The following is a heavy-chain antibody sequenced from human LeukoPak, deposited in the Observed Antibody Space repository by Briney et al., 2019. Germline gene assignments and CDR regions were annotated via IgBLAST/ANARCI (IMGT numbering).Heavy chain of an antibody. CDR3: ARGSTYYDSSGQVPFDY. CDR2: ISGSGSTI. CDR1: GFTFSSYS. D-gene: IGHD3-22*01. Sequence: GGFLRLSCAASGFTFSSYSMNWVRQAPGKGLEWGSYISGSGSTIYYADSVKGRFTISRDNGKNTLYLQMNSLRAEDTAVYYCARGSTYYDSSGQVPFDYWGQGTLVTVSS. J-gene: IGHJ4*02. V-gene: IGHV3-48*01.